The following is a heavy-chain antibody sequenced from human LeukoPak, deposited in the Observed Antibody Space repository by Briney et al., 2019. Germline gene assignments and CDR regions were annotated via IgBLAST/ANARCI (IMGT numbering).Heavy chain of an antibody. CDR2: IKQDGSEK. Sequence: GGSLRLYCAASGFTFSSYWMSWVRQAPGKGLEWVANIKQDGSEKYYVDSVKGRFTISRDNAKNSLYLQMNSLRAEDTAVYYCARDFCSSTSCYVRRSWFDPWGQGTLVTVSS. CDR3: ARDFCSSTSCYVRRSWFDP. J-gene: IGHJ5*02. D-gene: IGHD2-2*01. CDR1: GFTFSSYW. V-gene: IGHV3-7*01.